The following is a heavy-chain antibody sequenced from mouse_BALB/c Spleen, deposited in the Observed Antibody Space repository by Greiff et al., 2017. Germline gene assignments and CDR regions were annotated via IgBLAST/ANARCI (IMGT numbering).Heavy chain of an antibody. CDR1: GFNIKDYY. CDR3: ARDYGYDEAWFAY. Sequence: VHVKQSGAELVRPGALVKLSCKASGFNIKDYYMHWVKQRPEQGLEWIGWIDPENGNTIYDPKFQGKASITADTSSNTAYLQLSSLTSEDTAVYYCARDYGYDEAWFAYWGQGTLVTVSA. V-gene: IGHV14-1*02. D-gene: IGHD2-2*01. CDR2: IDPENGNT. J-gene: IGHJ3*01.